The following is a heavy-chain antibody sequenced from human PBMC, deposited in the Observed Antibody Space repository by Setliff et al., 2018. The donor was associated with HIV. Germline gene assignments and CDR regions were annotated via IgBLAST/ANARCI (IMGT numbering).Heavy chain of an antibody. Sequence: PSETLSLTCSVSGGSFSGYYWSWIRQPPGKGLEWIGYIYVYNSERTNYNPSLTSRVTISVDTSRNQFSLKLSSVTAADTAVYYCARHWYSSSWYHVFDIWGQGTMVTVSS. J-gene: IGHJ3*02. CDR3: ARHWYSSSWYHVFDI. CDR1: GGSFSGYY. V-gene: IGHV4-59*08. CDR2: IYVYNSERT. D-gene: IGHD6-13*01.